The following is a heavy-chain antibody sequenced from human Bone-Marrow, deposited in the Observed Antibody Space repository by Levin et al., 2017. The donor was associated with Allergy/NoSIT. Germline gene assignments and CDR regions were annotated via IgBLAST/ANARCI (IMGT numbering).Heavy chain of an antibody. D-gene: IGHD2-21*02. CDR3: ARDVTGKYSFDY. V-gene: IGHV3-30*04. J-gene: IGHJ4*02. Sequence: PGESLKISCTASGFTFSHFTMHWVRQAPGRGPEWVAALSEHSSRVHYADSVKGRFTISRDNSENTLYLQMNSLRTEDTAMYYCARDVTGKYSFDYCGQGTLVTVSS. CDR2: LSEHSSRV. CDR1: GFTFSHFT.